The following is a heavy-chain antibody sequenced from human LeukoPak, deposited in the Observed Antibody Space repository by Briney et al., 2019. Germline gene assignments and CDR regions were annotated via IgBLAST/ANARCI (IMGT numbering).Heavy chain of an antibody. V-gene: IGHV4-31*03. CDR2: IYYSGST. J-gene: IGHJ5*02. CDR1: GGSISSSSYY. Sequence: PSETLSLTCTVSGGSISSSSYYWGWIRQPPGKGLEWIGYIYYSGSTYYNPSLKSRVTISVDTSKNQFSLKLSSVTAADTAVYYCARDLRKYCGGDCYTNWFDPWGQGTLVTVSS. D-gene: IGHD2-21*02. CDR3: ARDLRKYCGGDCYTNWFDP.